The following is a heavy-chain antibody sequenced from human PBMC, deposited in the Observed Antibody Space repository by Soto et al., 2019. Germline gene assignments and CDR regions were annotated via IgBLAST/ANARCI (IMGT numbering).Heavy chain of an antibody. Sequence: EVQLVESGGGLVQPGRSLRLSCAASGFTFDDYAMHWVRQAPGKGLEWVSGISWNSGSIGYADSVKGRFTISRDNAKNSLYLQMNSLRAEDTALYYCAKDTGRGAGATHIDYWGQGTLVTVSS. J-gene: IGHJ4*02. CDR1: GFTFDDYA. D-gene: IGHD1-26*01. CDR3: AKDTGRGAGATHIDY. V-gene: IGHV3-9*01. CDR2: ISWNSGSI.